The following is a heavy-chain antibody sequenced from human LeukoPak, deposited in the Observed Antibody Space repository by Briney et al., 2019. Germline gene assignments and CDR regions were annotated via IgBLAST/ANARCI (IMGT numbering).Heavy chain of an antibody. CDR2: MNPNSGNT. J-gene: IGHJ3*02. CDR1: GYTFTSYY. Sequence: ASVKVSCKASGYTFTSYYINWVRQATGQGLEWMGGMNPNSGNTGYAQKFQGRVTMTRNTSISTAYMELSSLRSEDTAVYYCARPGDDSSGYSELTGDAFDIWGQGTMVTVSS. V-gene: IGHV1-8*01. CDR3: ARPGDDSSGYSELTGDAFDI. D-gene: IGHD3-22*01.